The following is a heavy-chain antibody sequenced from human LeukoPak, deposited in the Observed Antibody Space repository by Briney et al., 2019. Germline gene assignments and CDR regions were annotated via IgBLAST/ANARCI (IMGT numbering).Heavy chain of an antibody. V-gene: IGHV3-48*04. CDR3: ARDSHKFDSSGYYPDAFDI. J-gene: IGHJ3*02. CDR1: GFTFSNYG. CDR2: ISSSGSSI. Sequence: PGGSLRLSCAASGFTFSNYGMHWVRQGPGKGLEWVSYISSSGSSIYYADSVKGRFTISRDNAKKSLYLQMHSLRAEDTAVYYCARDSHKFDSSGYYPDAFDIWGQGTMVTVSS. D-gene: IGHD3-22*01.